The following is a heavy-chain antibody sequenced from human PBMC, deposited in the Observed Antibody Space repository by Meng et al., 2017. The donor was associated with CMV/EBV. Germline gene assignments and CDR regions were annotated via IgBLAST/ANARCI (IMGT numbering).Heavy chain of an antibody. CDR1: GGSLSGYY. D-gene: IGHD3-10*01. Sequence: QVQLQPGGGGLLKPSETLSLTCAVYGGSLSGYYWSWIRQPPGKGLEWIGEINHSGSTNYNPSLKSRVTISVDTSKNQFSLKLSSVTAADTAVYYCARSGAPPKYYFNYRGQGTLVTVSS. J-gene: IGHJ4*02. CDR2: INHSGST. CDR3: ARSGAPPKYYFNY. V-gene: IGHV4-34*01.